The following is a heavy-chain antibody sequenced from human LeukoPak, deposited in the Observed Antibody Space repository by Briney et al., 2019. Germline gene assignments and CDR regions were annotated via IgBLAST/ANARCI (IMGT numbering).Heavy chain of an antibody. CDR3: ARGGITIFGVPLDV. D-gene: IGHD3-3*01. CDR2: ISSSSSYI. V-gene: IGHV3-21*01. Sequence: GGSLRLSCAASGFTFSSYAMSWVRQAPGKGLEWVSSISSSSSYIYYADSVKGRFTISRDNAKNSLYLQMNSLRAEDTAVYYCARGGITIFGVPLDVWGKGTTVTVSS. CDR1: GFTFSSYA. J-gene: IGHJ6*04.